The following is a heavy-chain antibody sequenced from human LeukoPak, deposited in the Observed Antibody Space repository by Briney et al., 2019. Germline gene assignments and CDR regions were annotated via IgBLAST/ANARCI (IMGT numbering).Heavy chain of an antibody. CDR1: GFTFSSYS. J-gene: IGHJ5*02. V-gene: IGHV3-21*01. CDR2: ISSSSSYI. D-gene: IGHD3-10*01. CDR3: AREDYRTTSGGEDWFDP. Sequence: PGGSLSLSCAASGFTFSSYSMNWVRQAPGKGLEWVSSISSSSSYIYYADSVKGRFTISRDNAKNSLYLQMNSLRAEDTAVYYCAREDYRTTSGGEDWFDPWGQGTVVSVPS.